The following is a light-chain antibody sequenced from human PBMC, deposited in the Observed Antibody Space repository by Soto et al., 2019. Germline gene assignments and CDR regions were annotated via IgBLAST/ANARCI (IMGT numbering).Light chain of an antibody. J-gene: IGKJ3*01. CDR1: QNVSSSY. V-gene: IGKV3-20*01. CDR3: QPDGSATFP. CDR2: GAS. Sequence: EIVLTQSPGTLSLSPGERATLSCRASQNVSSSYLAWYQQTPGQAPRLLIYGASSRATGIPDMFSGSGSRTDFTLTISRLVPEDFAVFYCQPDGSATFPLGTGTQVDI.